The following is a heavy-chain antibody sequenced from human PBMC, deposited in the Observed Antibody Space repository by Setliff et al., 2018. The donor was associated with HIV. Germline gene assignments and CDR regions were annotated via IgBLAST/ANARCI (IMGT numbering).Heavy chain of an antibody. Sequence: ASVKVSCKASGYSFTSYGISWVRQAPGQGLEWMGWISAHNGNTNYAQKVQDRVTMTTDKSTSTAYMELRSLRSDDTAVYYCARVAFYGSGSYEDYWGQGTLVTVS. CDR1: GYSFTSYG. CDR2: ISAHNGNT. D-gene: IGHD3-10*01. CDR3: ARVAFYGSGSYEDY. J-gene: IGHJ4*02. V-gene: IGHV1-18*01.